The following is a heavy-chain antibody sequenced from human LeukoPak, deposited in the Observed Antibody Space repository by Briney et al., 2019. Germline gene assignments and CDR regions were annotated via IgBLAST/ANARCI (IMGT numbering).Heavy chain of an antibody. V-gene: IGHV1-69*13. CDR2: IIPIFGTA. CDR3: ARDLYSSGRHYYYYYGMDV. CDR1: GGTFSSYA. D-gene: IGHD6-19*01. J-gene: IGHJ6*04. Sequence: SVKVSCKASGGTFSSYAIGWVRQAPGQGLEWMGGIIPIFGTANYAQKFQGRVTITADESTSTAYMELSSLRSEDTAVYYCARDLYSSGRHYYYYYGMDVWGKGTTVTVSS.